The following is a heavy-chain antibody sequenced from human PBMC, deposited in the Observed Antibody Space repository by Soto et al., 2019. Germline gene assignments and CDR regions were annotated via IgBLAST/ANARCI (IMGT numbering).Heavy chain of an antibody. CDR1: GFTVSSNY. Sequence: QPGGSLRLSCAATGFTVSSNYMSWVRQAPGKGLEWVPVIYSGGSTYYADSVKGRFTISRDNSKNTLYLQMNSLRAEDTAVYYCARASLYSRKEPCPFDYWGQGTLVTVSS. CDR2: IYSGGST. V-gene: IGHV3-53*01. D-gene: IGHD6-13*01. J-gene: IGHJ4*02. CDR3: ARASLYSRKEPCPFDY.